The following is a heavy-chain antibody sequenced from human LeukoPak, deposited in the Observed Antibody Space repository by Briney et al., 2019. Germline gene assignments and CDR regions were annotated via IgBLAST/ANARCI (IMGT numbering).Heavy chain of an antibody. Sequence: AASVKASCKASGYTFTGYYMHWVRQAPGQGLEWMGWINPNSGGTNYAQKFQGRVTMTRDTSTSTVYMELSSLRSEDTAVYYCARPHGARGEEMATSHFDYWGQGTLVTVSS. CDR3: ARPHGARGEEMATSHFDY. CDR2: INPNSGGT. V-gene: IGHV1-2*02. D-gene: IGHD5-24*01. J-gene: IGHJ4*02. CDR1: GYTFTGYY.